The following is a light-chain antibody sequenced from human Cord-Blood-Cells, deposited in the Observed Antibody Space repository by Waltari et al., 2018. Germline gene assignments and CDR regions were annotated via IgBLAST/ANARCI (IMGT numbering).Light chain of an antibody. V-gene: IGLV2-23*01. Sequence: QPALTQPASLSGSPGQSIPISCPGTSSDVGSYNLVSWYQQHPGKAPKLMIYEGSKRPSGVSNRFSGSKSGNTASLTISGLQAEDEADYYCCSYAGSSTWVFGGGTKLTVL. CDR1: SSDVGSYNL. J-gene: IGLJ3*02. CDR3: CSYAGSSTWV. CDR2: EGS.